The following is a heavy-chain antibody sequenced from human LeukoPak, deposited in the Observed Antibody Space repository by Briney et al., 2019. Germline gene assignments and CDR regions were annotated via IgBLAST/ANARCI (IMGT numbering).Heavy chain of an antibody. Sequence: ASVKVSCKASGYTFTRYGISWVRQAPGQGLEWMGIINPSGGSTSYAQKFQGRVTMTRDTSISTAYMELTRLRSDDTAVYYCARGGLRVMVYRLYYMDVWGKGTTVTVSS. J-gene: IGHJ6*03. CDR1: GYTFTRYG. V-gene: IGHV1-46*01. CDR2: INPSGGST. CDR3: ARGGLRVMVYRLYYMDV. D-gene: IGHD2-8*01.